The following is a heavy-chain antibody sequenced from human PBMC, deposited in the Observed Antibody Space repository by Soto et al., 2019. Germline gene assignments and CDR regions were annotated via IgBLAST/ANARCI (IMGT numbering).Heavy chain of an antibody. CDR1: GYTFTSYA. CDR2: INAGNGNT. V-gene: IGHV1-3*01. CDR3: ARDPGVVVAACDY. D-gene: IGHD2-15*01. J-gene: IGHJ4*02. Sequence: GASVKVSCKASGYTFTSYAMHWVRQAPGQRLEWMGWINAGNGNTKYSQKFQGRVTITRDTSASTAYMELSSLRSEDTAVYYCARDPGVVVAACDYWGQGTLVTVSS.